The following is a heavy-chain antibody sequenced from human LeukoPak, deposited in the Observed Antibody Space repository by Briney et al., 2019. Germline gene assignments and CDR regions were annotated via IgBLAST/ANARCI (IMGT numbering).Heavy chain of an antibody. D-gene: IGHD6-19*01. CDR1: GDSVSSNNAA. CDR2: AYYRSKWFN. CDR3: ARTRCSSGGAYYYGVDV. V-gene: IGHV6-1*01. J-gene: IGHJ6*02. Sequence: SQTLSLTCAISGDSVSSNNAAWNWIRQSPSRGLEWLGRAYYRSKWFNDYAVSVKSRITITSDTSKNQFSLQLNSVTPEDTAVYYCARTRCSSGGAYYYGVDVWGQGTTVTVSS.